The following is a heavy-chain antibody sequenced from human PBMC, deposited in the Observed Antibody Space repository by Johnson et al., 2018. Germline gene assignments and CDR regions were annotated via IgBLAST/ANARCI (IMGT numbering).Heavy chain of an antibody. CDR2: IKSKTDGGTT. CDR1: GFTFSNAW. V-gene: IGHV3-15*01. CDR3: TTPPVLRYFDWLSYYYGMDV. D-gene: IGHD3-9*01. J-gene: IGHJ6*02. Sequence: VQLVQSGGGLVKPGGSLRLSCAASGFTFSNAWMSWVRQAPGKGLEWVGRIKSKTDGGTTDYAAPVKGRFTISRDDSKNTLYLQMNSLKTEDTAVYYCTTPPVLRYFDWLSYYYGMDVWGQGTTVTVSS.